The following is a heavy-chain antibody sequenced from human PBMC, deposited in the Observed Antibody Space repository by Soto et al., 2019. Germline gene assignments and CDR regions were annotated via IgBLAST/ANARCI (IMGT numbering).Heavy chain of an antibody. CDR3: ARTEVLRSNWFDP. CDR1: GGSISSGDYY. D-gene: IGHD2-8*02. Sequence: SETLSLTCTVSGGSISSGDYYWSWIRQPPGKGLEWIGYIYYSGSTYYNPSLKSRVTISVDTSKNQFSLKLSSVTAADTAVYYCARTEVLRSNWFDPWGQGTLVTVSS. V-gene: IGHV4-30-4*01. CDR2: IYYSGST. J-gene: IGHJ5*02.